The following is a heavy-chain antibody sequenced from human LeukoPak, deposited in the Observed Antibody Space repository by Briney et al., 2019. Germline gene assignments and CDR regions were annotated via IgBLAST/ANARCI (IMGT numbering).Heavy chain of an antibody. CDR1: GFTFSSYE. CDR3: ASASGSRYYYYYMDV. D-gene: IGHD3-22*01. V-gene: IGHV3-48*03. Sequence: GGSLRLSCAASGFTFSSYEMNWVRQAPGKGLEWVSYISSSGSTIYYADSVKGRFTISRDNSKNTLYLQMNSLRAEDTAVYYCASASGSRYYYYYMDVWGKGTTVTISS. CDR2: ISSSGSTI. J-gene: IGHJ6*03.